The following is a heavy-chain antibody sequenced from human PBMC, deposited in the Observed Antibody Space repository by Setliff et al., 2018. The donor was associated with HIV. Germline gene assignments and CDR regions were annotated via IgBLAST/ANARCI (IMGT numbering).Heavy chain of an antibody. J-gene: IGHJ4*02. D-gene: IGHD5-18*01. CDR1: GGSISSYY. V-gene: IGHV4-59*08. CDR2: IYYSGST. CDR3: ARHWGYSYGIDY. Sequence: LSLTCSVSGGSISSYYWSWIRQPPGKGLEWIGYIYYSGSTNYNPSLESRVTISVDTSKNQFSLKLSSVTAADTAMYYCARHWGYSYGIDYWGQGILVTVSS.